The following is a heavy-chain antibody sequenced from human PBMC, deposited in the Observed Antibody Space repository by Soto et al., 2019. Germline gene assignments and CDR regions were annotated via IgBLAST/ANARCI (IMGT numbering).Heavy chain of an antibody. CDR2: ISGSGGST. Sequence: GGSLILSCAASGFTFSSYSMSWIRQAPGKGLEWVSAISGSGGSTYYADSVKGRFTISRDNSKNTLYLQMNSLRAEDTAVYYCAKVRWEHLTYYFDYWGQGTLVTVSS. V-gene: IGHV3-23*01. D-gene: IGHD1-26*01. CDR1: GFTFSSYS. J-gene: IGHJ4*02. CDR3: AKVRWEHLTYYFDY.